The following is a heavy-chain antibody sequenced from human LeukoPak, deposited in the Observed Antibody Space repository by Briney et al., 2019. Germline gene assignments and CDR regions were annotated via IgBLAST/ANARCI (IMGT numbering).Heavy chain of an antibody. CDR2: IRYDGSNK. D-gene: IGHD3-9*01. Sequence: PGGSLRLSCAASGFTFSSYGMHWVRQAPGKGLEWVAFIRYDGSNKYYADSVKGRFTISRDNSKDTLYLQMNSLRAEDTAVYYCAPWLGGGAADFDYWGQGTLVTVSS. CDR3: APWLGGGAADFDY. V-gene: IGHV3-30*02. CDR1: GFTFSSYG. J-gene: IGHJ4*02.